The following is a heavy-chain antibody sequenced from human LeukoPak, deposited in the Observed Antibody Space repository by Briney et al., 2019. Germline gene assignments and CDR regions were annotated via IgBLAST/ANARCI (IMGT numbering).Heavy chain of an antibody. J-gene: IGHJ4*02. CDR3: ARATGANCYWGSNF. CDR1: GFAFNTFA. V-gene: IGHV3-23*01. Sequence: GGSLRLSCVASGFAFNTFAMTWVRQAPGKGLEWVSSICSDDGRTYYADSVKGRFTISRDNAQNTLYLQMINLRAEDTALYYCARATGANCYWGSNFCGQGTLVTVS. D-gene: IGHD2-15*01. CDR2: ICSDDGRT.